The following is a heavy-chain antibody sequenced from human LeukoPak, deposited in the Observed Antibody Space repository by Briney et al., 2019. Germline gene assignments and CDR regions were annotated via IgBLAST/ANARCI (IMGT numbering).Heavy chain of an antibody. Sequence: GGSQRLSCAASGFTFSSYAMHWDRQAPGKGLEWVAVISYDGSNKYYADSVKGRFTISRDNAKNSLYLQMNSLRAEDTAVYYCAREVEVRGVKLDWFDPWGQGTLVTVSS. CDR2: ISYDGSNK. J-gene: IGHJ5*02. CDR1: GFTFSSYA. CDR3: AREVEVRGVKLDWFDP. D-gene: IGHD3-10*01. V-gene: IGHV3-30-3*01.